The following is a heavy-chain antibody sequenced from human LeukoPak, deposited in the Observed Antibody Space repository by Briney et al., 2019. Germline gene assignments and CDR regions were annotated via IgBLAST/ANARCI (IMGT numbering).Heavy chain of an antibody. CDR3: VKDRRYAGNSALSWFDP. CDR1: GFTVSSNY. D-gene: IGHD4-23*01. J-gene: IGHJ5*02. V-gene: IGHV3-53*01. Sequence: GGSLSLSCPASGFTVSSNYMSWVRPAPGRGLEWVSIIHSGGSTFYADSVKGRFTISRDNSDNKLYLQMDGLRADDTAVYYCVKDRRYAGNSALSWFDPWGQGTLVTVSS. CDR2: IHSGGST.